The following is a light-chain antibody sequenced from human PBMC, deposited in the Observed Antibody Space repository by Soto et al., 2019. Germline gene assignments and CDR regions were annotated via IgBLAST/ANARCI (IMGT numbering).Light chain of an antibody. Sequence: ENVLTQSPGTLSLSPGERATLSCRASQSVSSSYLAWYQQKPGQAPRLLIYDASSRATGIPDRFSGSGSGTDFTLTISRLEPEDVAVYFCQQYGSSPRTFGQGTKVEIK. CDR3: QQYGSSPRT. J-gene: IGKJ1*01. V-gene: IGKV3-20*01. CDR2: DAS. CDR1: QSVSSSY.